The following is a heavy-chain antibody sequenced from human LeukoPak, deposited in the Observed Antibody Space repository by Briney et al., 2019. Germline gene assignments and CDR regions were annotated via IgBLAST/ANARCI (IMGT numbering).Heavy chain of an antibody. D-gene: IGHD2-2*01. V-gene: IGHV4-61*02. CDR2: VYTSGNS. Sequence: SETLSLTCTVSGGSITSGNYYWSCVRQPAGKGLEWIGRVYTSGNSNYSPSLKSRVTISVDTSKNLFSLKLSSVTAADTAVYYCARGVLPPLDVVPATNTYYYYYMDVWGKGTTVTVSS. CDR1: GGSITSGNYY. CDR3: ARGVLPPLDVVPATNTYYYYYMDV. J-gene: IGHJ6*03.